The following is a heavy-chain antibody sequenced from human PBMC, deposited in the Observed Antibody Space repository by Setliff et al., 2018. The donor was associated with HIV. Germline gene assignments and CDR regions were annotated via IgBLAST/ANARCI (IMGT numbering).Heavy chain of an antibody. CDR2: IIPIFGTA. V-gene: IGHV1-69*13. Sequence: WASVKVSCKASGGTFSSYAISWVRQAPGQGLEWMGGIIPIFGTANYAQKFQGRVTITADESTSTAYMELSSLRSEDTAVYYCARDPGGYDSSGFDAFDIWGQGTMVTVSS. CDR1: GGTFSSYA. CDR3: ARDPGGYDSSGFDAFDI. J-gene: IGHJ3*02. D-gene: IGHD3-22*01.